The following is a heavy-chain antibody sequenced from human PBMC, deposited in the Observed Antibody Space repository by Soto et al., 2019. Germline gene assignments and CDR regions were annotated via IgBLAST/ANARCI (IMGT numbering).Heavy chain of an antibody. CDR3: ARVRALELGDY. Sequence: QVQLVQSGAEVKKPGASVKVSCKASGYTFTSYGISWVRQAPGQGLAWMGWISAYNGNTNYAQKFHGRVTMTTDTXXXXPHXXXXLXXXXXXXXYXCARVRALELGDYWGQGTLVTVSS. V-gene: IGHV1-18*01. J-gene: IGHJ4*02. D-gene: IGHD1-26*01. CDR1: GYTFTSYG. CDR2: ISAYNGNT.